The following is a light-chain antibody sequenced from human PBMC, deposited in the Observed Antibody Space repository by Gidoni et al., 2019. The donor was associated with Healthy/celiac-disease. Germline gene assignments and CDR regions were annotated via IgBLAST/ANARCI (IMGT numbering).Light chain of an antibody. Sequence: IVITQSPYSLAVSLGETATINCKSSQSVFYSSNNKNYLAWYQQKPGQPPKLLIYWASTRESGVPDRFSGSGSGTDFTLTISSLQAEDVAVYYCQQYYSTSPTFGQGTKLEIK. CDR1: QSVFYSSNNKNY. J-gene: IGKJ2*01. CDR2: WAS. V-gene: IGKV4-1*01. CDR3: QQYYSTSPT.